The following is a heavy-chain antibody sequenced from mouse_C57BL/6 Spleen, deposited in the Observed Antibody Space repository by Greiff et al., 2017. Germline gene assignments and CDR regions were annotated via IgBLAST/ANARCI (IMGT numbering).Heavy chain of an antibody. D-gene: IGHD1-1*01. V-gene: IGHV1-52*01. CDR3: ARWFMDY. Sequence: QVQLKQPGAELVRPGSSVKLSCKASGYTFTSYWMHWVKQRPIQGLEWIGNIDPSDSETHYNQKFKDKATLTVDKSSSTAYMQLSSLTSEDSAVXYCARWFMDYWGQGTTLTVSS. J-gene: IGHJ2*01. CDR1: GYTFTSYW. CDR2: IDPSDSET.